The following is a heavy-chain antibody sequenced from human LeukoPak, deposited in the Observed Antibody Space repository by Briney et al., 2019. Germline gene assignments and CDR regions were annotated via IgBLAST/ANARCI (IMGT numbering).Heavy chain of an antibody. CDR1: GGSISSCGYY. D-gene: IGHD5-18*01. V-gene: IGHV4-31*03. CDR3: ARGIPLSRFDN. Sequence: SQTLSLTCTASGGSISSCGYYWSWIRQHPGKGLEWIGYIYSSGSTYYNPSLKSRVTISLDTSKNQFSLKLSSVTAADTAVYYCARGIPLSRFDNWGQGTLVTVSS. J-gene: IGHJ4*02. CDR2: IYSSGST.